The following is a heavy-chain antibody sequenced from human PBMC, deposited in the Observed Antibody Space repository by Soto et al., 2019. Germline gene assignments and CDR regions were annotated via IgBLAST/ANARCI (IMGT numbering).Heavy chain of an antibody. D-gene: IGHD3-22*01. CDR2: ISAYNGNT. Sequence: ASVKVSCKASGYTFTSYGIIWVRQAPGQGIEWMGWISAYNGNTNYAQKLQGRVTMTTDTSTSTANMKLRSLRSDDAAVYYCARGGYYYDSSGRYWYFDLWGRGTLVPVTS. V-gene: IGHV1-18*01. J-gene: IGHJ2*01. CDR3: ARGGYYYDSSGRYWYFDL. CDR1: GYTFTSYG.